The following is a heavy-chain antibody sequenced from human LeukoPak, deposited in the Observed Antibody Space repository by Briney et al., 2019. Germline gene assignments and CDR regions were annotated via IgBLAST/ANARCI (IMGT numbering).Heavy chain of an antibody. CDR2: IYYSGST. Sequence: TLSLTCTVSGGSISSSSYYWGWIRQPPGKGLEWIGSIYYSGSTYYNPSLKSRVTISVDTSKNQFSLKLSSVTAADTAVYYCARHKGAAAGTALDYWGQGTLVSVS. CDR3: ARHKGAAAGTALDY. V-gene: IGHV4-39*01. J-gene: IGHJ4*02. D-gene: IGHD6-13*01. CDR1: GGSISSSSYY.